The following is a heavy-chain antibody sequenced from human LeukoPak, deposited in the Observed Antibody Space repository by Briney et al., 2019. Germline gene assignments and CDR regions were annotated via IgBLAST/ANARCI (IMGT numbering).Heavy chain of an antibody. CDR1: GFTFSNAW. Sequence: GGSLRLSCAASGFTFSNAWMSWVRQAPGKGLEWVSYISSSGSTIYYADSVKGRFTISRDNAKNSLYLQMNSLRAEDTAVYYCARDVLRYYFDYWGQGTLVTVSS. V-gene: IGHV3-11*04. CDR3: ARDVLRYYFDY. J-gene: IGHJ4*02. CDR2: ISSSGSTI. D-gene: IGHD3-9*01.